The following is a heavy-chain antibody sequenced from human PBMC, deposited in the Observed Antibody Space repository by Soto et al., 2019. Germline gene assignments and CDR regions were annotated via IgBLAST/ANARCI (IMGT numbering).Heavy chain of an antibody. D-gene: IGHD3-10*01. V-gene: IGHV4-59*08. J-gene: IGHJ4*02. CDR3: ARHVPCVMSRRYGSERGVSAY. Sequence: LTCTASRDTIKIAYCTLTRKTKGKGLEWIGFIYYGGSTNYNPSLKSRVTISVDTSKNQFSLKLSSVTAADTAVYYCARHVPCVMSRRYGSERGVSAYWGKGTLVIVSS. CDR2: IYYGGST. CDR1: RDTIKIAY.